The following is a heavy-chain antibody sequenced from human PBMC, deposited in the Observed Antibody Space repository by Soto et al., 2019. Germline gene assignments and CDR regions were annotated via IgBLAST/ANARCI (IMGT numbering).Heavy chain of an antibody. CDR3: ARVVPPHAAFDI. CDR1: GDSISSYY. CDR2: IDNSGST. D-gene: IGHD6-6*01. J-gene: IGHJ3*02. Sequence: QVRLQESGPGLVKPSETLSLTCTVSGDSISSYYWSWIRQPPGKGLEWIGDIDNSGSTNYNPSLMSRVTLSADTSNNQCSLRLSSVTAADTAVYYCARVVPPHAAFDIWGQGTMVTVSS. V-gene: IGHV4-59*01.